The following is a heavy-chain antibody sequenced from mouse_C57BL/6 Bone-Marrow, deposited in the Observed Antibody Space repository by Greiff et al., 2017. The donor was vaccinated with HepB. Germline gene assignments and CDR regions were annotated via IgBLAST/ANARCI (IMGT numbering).Heavy chain of an antibody. CDR3: ARSEDYEGY. D-gene: IGHD2-4*01. Sequence: VQGVESGAELARPGASVKLSCKASGYTFTSYGISWVKQRTGQGLEWIGEIYPRSGNTYYNEKFKGKATLTADKSSSTAYMELRSLTSEDSAVYFCARSEDYEGYWGQGTTLTVSS. CDR2: IYPRSGNT. CDR1: GYTFTSYG. V-gene: IGHV1-81*01. J-gene: IGHJ2*01.